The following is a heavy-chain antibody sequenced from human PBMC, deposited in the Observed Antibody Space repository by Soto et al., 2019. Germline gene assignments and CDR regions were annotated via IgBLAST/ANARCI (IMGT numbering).Heavy chain of an antibody. CDR2: FDPEDGET. CDR1: RFGIADIS. Sequence: AKLTSKDCRFGIADISLWSPRHDKKKGLEWMGGFDPEDGETIYAQKFQCRVTITADESTSTAYMELSSLRSEDTAVYYCARGNGWYYDFFTCCYPGPNYYYYGMDVWGQGTTVTVSS. CDR3: ARGNGWYYDFFTCCYPGPNYYYYGMDV. D-gene: IGHD3-9*01. J-gene: IGHJ6*02. V-gene: IGHV1-24*01.